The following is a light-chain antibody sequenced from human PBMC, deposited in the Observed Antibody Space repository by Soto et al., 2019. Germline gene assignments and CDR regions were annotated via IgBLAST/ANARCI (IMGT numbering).Light chain of an antibody. CDR3: QQYGGSAPWT. V-gene: IGKV3-20*01. CDR2: GAS. CDR1: QTVNNNY. Sequence: EVVLTQPPGPLSVSPGDRVTLSCRASQTVNNNYLAWYQQKPGQTPRLLIYGASTPATGTPARFSGSRSGAHFTLTVSRLEPEDFAVYYCQQYGGSAPWTFGPGTKVDIK. J-gene: IGKJ1*01.